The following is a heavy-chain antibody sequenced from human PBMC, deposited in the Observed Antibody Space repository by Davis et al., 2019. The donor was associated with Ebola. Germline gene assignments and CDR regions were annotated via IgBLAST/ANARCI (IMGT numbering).Heavy chain of an antibody. J-gene: IGHJ6*02. CDR2: IIPIFGTA. D-gene: IGHD3-22*01. V-gene: IGHV1-69*13. CDR1: GGTFSSYA. CDR3: ARADRITMIVVYYYGMDV. Sequence: SVKVSCKASGGTFSSYAISWVRQAPGQGLEWMGGIIPIFGTANYAQKFQGRVTITADESTSTAYMELSSLRSEDTAVYYCARADRITMIVVYYYGMDVWGQGTTVTVSS.